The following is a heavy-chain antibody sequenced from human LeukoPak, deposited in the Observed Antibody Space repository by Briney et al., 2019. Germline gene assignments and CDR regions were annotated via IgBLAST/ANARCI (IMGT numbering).Heavy chain of an antibody. CDR3: ARERKYYYDSSGYHVIAFDI. V-gene: IGHV4-34*01. CDR2: INHSGST. CDR1: GGSFSGYY. J-gene: IGHJ3*02. D-gene: IGHD3-22*01. Sequence: SETLSLTCAVYGGSFSGYYWSWIRQPPGKGLEWIGEINHSGSTNYNPSLKSRVTISVDTSKNQFSLKLSSVTAADTAVYHCARERKYYYDSSGYHVIAFDIWGQGTMVTVSS.